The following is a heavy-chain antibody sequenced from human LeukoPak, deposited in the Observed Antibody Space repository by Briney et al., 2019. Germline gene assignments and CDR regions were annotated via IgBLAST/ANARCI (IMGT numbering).Heavy chain of an antibody. V-gene: IGHV1-46*03. CDR2: INPSGGST. CDR3: ATVFGDSTIDY. CDR1: GYTFTSYY. J-gene: IGHJ4*02. Sequence: GAPVKVSCKASGYTFTSYYMHWVRQAPGQGLEWMGIINPSGGSTSYAQKFQGRVTMTRDTSTSTVYMELSSLRSEDTAVYYCATVFGDSTIDYWGQGTLVTVSS. D-gene: IGHD4-17*01.